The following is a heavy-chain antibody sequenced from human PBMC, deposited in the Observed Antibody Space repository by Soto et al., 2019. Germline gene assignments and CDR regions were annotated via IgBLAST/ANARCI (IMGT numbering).Heavy chain of an antibody. CDR2: IRNKANSYST. CDR3: TRVRISADESGRPFDI. CDR1: GFTFSDHY. Sequence: EVQLVESGGGLVQPGGSLRLSCAASGFTFSDHYMDWFRQAPGKGLEWVGRIRNKANSYSTQYAASVTGRFTISRDDAKTSLALQRNRLKTEDTAVYYWTRVRISADESGRPFDIWGQGTVVTVSS. J-gene: IGHJ3*02. D-gene: IGHD2-15*01. V-gene: IGHV3-72*01.